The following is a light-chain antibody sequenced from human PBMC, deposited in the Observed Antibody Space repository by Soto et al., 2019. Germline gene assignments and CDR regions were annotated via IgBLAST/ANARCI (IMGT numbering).Light chain of an antibody. CDR2: GAS. J-gene: IGKJ1*01. CDR3: QQYNKWPPRT. Sequence: EIVMTQSPATLSVSPGERATVSCRASQSISSNLAWYQQKSGQAPRLLIYGASTRATGIPARFSGSGSGTEFTLTISSLQSEDFAVYYCQQYNKWPPRTFGQGTKVEIK. CDR1: QSISSN. V-gene: IGKV3-15*01.